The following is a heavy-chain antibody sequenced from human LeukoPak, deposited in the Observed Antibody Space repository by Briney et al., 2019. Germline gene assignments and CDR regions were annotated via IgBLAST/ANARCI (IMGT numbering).Heavy chain of an antibody. CDR1: GFTFSIYS. Sequence: GGSLRLSCAASGFTFSIYSMNWVRQAPGKGLEWVSSIGSSSGYIYYGDSVKGRFTISRDNAKNSLYLQMNSLRAEDTAVYYCARAGYSSSWGIWGQGTLVTVSS. J-gene: IGHJ4*02. CDR2: IGSSSGYI. D-gene: IGHD6-13*01. CDR3: ARAGYSSSWGI. V-gene: IGHV3-21*01.